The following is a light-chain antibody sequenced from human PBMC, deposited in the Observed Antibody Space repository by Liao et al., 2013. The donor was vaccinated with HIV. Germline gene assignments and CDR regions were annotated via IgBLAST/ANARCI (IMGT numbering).Light chain of an antibody. CDR1: VLAKEY. Sequence: SYELTQPSSVSVSPGQTARITCSGDVLAKEYARWFQQKPGQAPVLVIYKDSERPSGIPERFSGSSSGTTVTLTISGAQVADEADYYCYSAADNSWVFGGGTKLTVL. CDR2: KDS. J-gene: IGLJ3*02. CDR3: YSAADNSWV. V-gene: IGLV3-27*01.